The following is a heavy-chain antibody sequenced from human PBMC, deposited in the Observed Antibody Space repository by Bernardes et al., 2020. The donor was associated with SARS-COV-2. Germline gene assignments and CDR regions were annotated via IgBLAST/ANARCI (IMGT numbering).Heavy chain of an antibody. CDR3: ASGTEYRLEDLSTNAFDP. CDR2: INPNSGNA. V-gene: IGHV1-8*01. CDR1: GYPFTSYD. D-gene: IGHD3-16*02. J-gene: IGHJ3*01. Sequence: ASVKVSCKTSGYPFTSYDIHWVRQATGQGLEWMGWINPNSGNAGIVQKFQGRVIMTRDTSRSTAYMELSNLRSEYAAVYYCASGTEYRLEDLSTNAFDPWGQGTMVTVSS.